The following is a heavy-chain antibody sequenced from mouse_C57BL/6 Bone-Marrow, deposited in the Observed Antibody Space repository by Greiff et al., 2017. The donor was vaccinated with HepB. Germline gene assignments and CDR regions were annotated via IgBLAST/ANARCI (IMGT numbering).Heavy chain of an antibody. CDR3: AIAYYSNYIYPDYAMDY. J-gene: IGHJ4*01. D-gene: IGHD2-12*01. CDR1: GYTFTSYW. Sequence: QVQLQQPGAELVKPGASVKLSCKASGYTFTSYWMHWVKQRPGRGLEWIGRIDPNSGGTKYNEKFKSKATLTVDKTSSTAYMQLSSLTSEDSAVYYCAIAYYSNYIYPDYAMDYWGQGTSVTVSS. V-gene: IGHV1-72*01. CDR2: IDPNSGGT.